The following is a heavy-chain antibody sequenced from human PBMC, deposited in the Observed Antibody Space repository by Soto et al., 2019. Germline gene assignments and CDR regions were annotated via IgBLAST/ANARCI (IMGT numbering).Heavy chain of an antibody. CDR1: GGSISSGGYY. J-gene: IGHJ4*02. CDR2: IYYSGST. Sequence: QVQLQEPGPGLVKPSQTLSLTCTVSGGSISSGGYYWSWIRQHPGKGLEWIGYIYYSGSTYYNPSLKSRVTISVDTSKNQFSLKLSPVTAADTAVYYCARGVAAATHDYWGQGTLVTVSS. CDR3: ARGVAAATHDY. V-gene: IGHV4-31*03. D-gene: IGHD2-15*01.